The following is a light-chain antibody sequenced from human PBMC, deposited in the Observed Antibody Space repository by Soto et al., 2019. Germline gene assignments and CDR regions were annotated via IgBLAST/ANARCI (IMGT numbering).Light chain of an antibody. J-gene: IGLJ1*01. Sequence: QPVLTQPRSVSGSPGQSVTISCTGTSSDVGGYNYVSWYQQHPGKAPKLIICDVSKRPSGVPDRFSGSKSGNTASLTISGLQAEDEADYYCCSYAGGPYVFGTGTKLTVL. CDR2: DVS. CDR1: SSDVGGYNY. V-gene: IGLV2-11*01. CDR3: CSYAGGPYV.